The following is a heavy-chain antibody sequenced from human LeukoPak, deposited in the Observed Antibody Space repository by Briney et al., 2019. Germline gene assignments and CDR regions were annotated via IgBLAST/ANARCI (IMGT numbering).Heavy chain of an antibody. V-gene: IGHV3-23*01. CDR1: GFTFSSYS. D-gene: IGHD3-22*01. CDR2: ISGSGVRT. Sequence: PGGSLRLSSAASGFTFSSYSMNWVRQAPGKGLEWVSDISGSGVRTYYADSVKGRITISRDNSKNTLYLQMNSLRVEDTAVYYCVKDKYDSSGYYFDYWGQGTLVTVSS. CDR3: VKDKYDSSGYYFDY. J-gene: IGHJ4*02.